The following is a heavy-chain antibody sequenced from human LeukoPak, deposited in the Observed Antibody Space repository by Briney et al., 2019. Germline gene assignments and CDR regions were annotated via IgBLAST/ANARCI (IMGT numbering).Heavy chain of an antibody. CDR1: GVSISSSSYY. V-gene: IGHV4-39*01. CDR2: IYYSGST. D-gene: IGHD1-26*01. J-gene: IGHJ4*02. Sequence: SETLSLTCTVSGVSISSSSYYWGWIRQPPGKGLEWIGSIYYSGSTYYNPSLKSRVTISVDTSKNQFSLKLSSVTAADTAVYYCARLSLVGAIYYFDYWGQGTLVTVSS. CDR3: ARLSLVGAIYYFDY.